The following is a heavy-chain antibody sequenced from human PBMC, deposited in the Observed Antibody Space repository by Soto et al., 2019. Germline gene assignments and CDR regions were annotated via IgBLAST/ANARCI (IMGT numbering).Heavy chain of an antibody. V-gene: IGHV1-46*01. J-gene: IGHJ4*02. CDR1: GYTFTSYY. D-gene: IGHD2-21*02. Sequence: QVQLVQSGAEVTKPGASVKLSCKASGYTFTSYYIHWVRHAPGQGLEWVAMINPGGGRTKNAQMFQGRVTLTRATSTCTVDMELSSLTSADTAVDYCARGPSCGGDCYLFDYWGQGSLVTVSS. CDR2: INPGGGRT. CDR3: ARGPSCGGDCYLFDY.